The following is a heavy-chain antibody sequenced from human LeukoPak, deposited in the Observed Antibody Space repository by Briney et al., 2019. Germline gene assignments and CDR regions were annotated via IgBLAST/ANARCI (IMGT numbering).Heavy chain of an antibody. Sequence: GGSLRLSCVASGFTVSSAWMSWVRQAPGKGVEWVGRIKSKTEGGTTEYAAPVKGRFTISRDDSKNTLYLRMNSLKTEDTALYYCTTNTAFDYWGQGTLVTVSS. CDR3: TTNTAFDY. CDR1: GFTVSSAW. D-gene: IGHD5-18*01. CDR2: IKSKTEGGTT. J-gene: IGHJ4*02. V-gene: IGHV3-15*01.